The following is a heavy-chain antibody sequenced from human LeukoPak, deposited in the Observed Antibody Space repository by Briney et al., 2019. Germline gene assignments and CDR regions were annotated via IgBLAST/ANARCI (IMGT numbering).Heavy chain of an antibody. CDR2: ISSSSSTI. D-gene: IGHD6-19*01. J-gene: IGHJ4*02. V-gene: IGHV3-48*04. CDR1: GFTFSSYS. CDR3: ARWAKQWLVEEGDY. Sequence: PGGSLRLSCAASGFTFSSYSMNWVRQAPGKGLEWVSYISSSSSTIYYADSVKGRFTISRDNAKNSLYLQMNSLRAEDTAVYYCARWAKQWLVEEGDYWGQGTLVTVSS.